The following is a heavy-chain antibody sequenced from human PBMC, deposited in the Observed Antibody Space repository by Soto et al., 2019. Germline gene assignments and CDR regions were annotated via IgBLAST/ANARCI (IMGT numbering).Heavy chain of an antibody. V-gene: IGHV1-69*13. CDR2: IIPIFGTA. CDR1: GGTFSSYA. CDR3: ARVPLRNYDFWSRYSTGYFDY. Sequence: SVKVSCKASGGTFSSYAISWVRQAPGQGLEWMGGIIPIFGTANYAQKFQGRVTITADESTSTAYMELSSLRSEDTAVYYCARVPLRNYDFWSRYSTGYFDYWG. J-gene: IGHJ4*01. D-gene: IGHD3-3*01.